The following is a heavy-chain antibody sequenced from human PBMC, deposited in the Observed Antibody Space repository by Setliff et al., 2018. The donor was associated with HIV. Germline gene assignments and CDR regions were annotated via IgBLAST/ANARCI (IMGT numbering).Heavy chain of an antibody. CDR1: GYTFTGYY. Sequence: ASVKVSCKASGYTFTGYYMHWVRQAPGQGLEWMGRINPNSGGTNYARKFQGRVTMTRDTSISTAYMELSRLRSDDTAVYYCARDLSRRSWFDPWGQGTLVTVSS. CDR2: INPNSGGT. J-gene: IGHJ5*02. D-gene: IGHD2-2*01. CDR3: ARDLSRRSWFDP. V-gene: IGHV1-2*06.